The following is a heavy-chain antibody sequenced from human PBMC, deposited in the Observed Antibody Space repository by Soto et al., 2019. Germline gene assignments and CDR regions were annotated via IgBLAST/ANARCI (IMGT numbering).Heavy chain of an antibody. V-gene: IGHV3-7*05. CDR2: IKQDGSEQ. Sequence: EVLLVESGGGLVQPGGSLRLSCAASGFTFITYWMSWVRQAPGKGLEWVANIKQDGSEQFYVDSVKGRFTIPRDNAKNSLSLQMNSLRAEDTAVYFCARLPHPGIAVAGTVYWGQGTLVTVSS. CDR3: ARLPHPGIAVAGTVY. D-gene: IGHD6-19*01. CDR1: GFTFITYW. J-gene: IGHJ4*02.